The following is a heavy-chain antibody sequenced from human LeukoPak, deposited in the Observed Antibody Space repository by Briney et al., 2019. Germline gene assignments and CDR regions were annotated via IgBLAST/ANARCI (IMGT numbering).Heavy chain of an antibody. CDR3: TKELHVAVAVADYYYFYMDV. V-gene: IGHV3-23*01. CDR1: GFAFSSFA. CDR2: INGGGNTT. Sequence: GGSLRLSCAASGFAFSSFAMGWVRQSPGKGLEWLSTINGGGNTTFYSDSVKGRFTTSRDNSKNTIYLYMESLRPDDTAMYYCTKELHVAVAVADYYYFYMDVWGRGTAVTVSS. J-gene: IGHJ6*03. D-gene: IGHD6-19*01.